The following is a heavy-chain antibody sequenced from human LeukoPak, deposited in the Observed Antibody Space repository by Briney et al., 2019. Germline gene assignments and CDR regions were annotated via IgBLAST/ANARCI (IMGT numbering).Heavy chain of an antibody. CDR3: ARHIGGGIEDMDV. V-gene: IGHV4-59*08. J-gene: IGHJ6*03. D-gene: IGHD3-16*02. Sequence: SETLSLTCTVSGGSIGTYYWSWIRQSPGKGLEWIGYIYVTGTRYNPYLQSRVTISVDRSRNQFFLKMSSVTAADTAVYYCARHIGGGIEDMDVWGKGTRVIVSS. CDR2: IYVTGT. CDR1: GGSIGTYY.